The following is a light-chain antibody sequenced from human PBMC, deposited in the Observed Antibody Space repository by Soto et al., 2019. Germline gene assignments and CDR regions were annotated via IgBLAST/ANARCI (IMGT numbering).Light chain of an antibody. CDR3: QTWGTGIQV. V-gene: IGLV4-69*01. CDR2: LNSDGSH. Sequence: QLVLTQSPSASASLGASVKLTCTLSSGHSSYAIAWHQQQPEKGPRYLMKLNSDGSHGRGDGIPDRFSGSSSGAVRYLTISSLQSEDEADYYCQTWGTGIQVFGGGTKLTVL. CDR1: SGHSSYA. J-gene: IGLJ3*02.